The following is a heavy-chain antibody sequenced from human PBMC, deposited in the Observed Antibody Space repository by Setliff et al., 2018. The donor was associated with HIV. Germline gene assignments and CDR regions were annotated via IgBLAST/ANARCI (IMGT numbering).Heavy chain of an antibody. CDR2: IYTSGST. J-gene: IGHJ4*02. Sequence: ASETLSLTCTVSGGSISSGSYYWSWIRQPAGKGLEWIGRIYTSGSTNYNPSLKSRVTISVDTSKNQLSLKLSSVTAADTAVYYCARGEYYFDYWGQGTLVTVSS. CDR1: GGSISSGSYY. CDR3: ARGEYYFDY. V-gene: IGHV4-61*02.